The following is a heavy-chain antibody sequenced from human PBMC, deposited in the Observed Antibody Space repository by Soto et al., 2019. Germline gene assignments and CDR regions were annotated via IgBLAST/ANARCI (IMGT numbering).Heavy chain of an antibody. CDR2: IHSDGSST. D-gene: IGHD1-26*01. CDR1: GVSVSYYG. J-gene: IGHJ3*01. CDR3: ARGDRGAFDL. Sequence: GGSMGISCAASGVSVSYYGMHWVRQEPGKGLVWVSRIHSDGSSTTYADFVKGRFIISRDNARNTVDLQMNSVRVEDTAVYYCARGDRGAFDLWGQGTVVTVSS. V-gene: IGHV3-74*01.